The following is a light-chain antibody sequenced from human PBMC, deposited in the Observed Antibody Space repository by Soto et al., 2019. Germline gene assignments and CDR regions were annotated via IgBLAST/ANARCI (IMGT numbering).Light chain of an antibody. Sequence: DIQMTQSPSSLSASVGDRVTITCRASQGISNSLAWYQQDAGKIPKLLIYAASNLQSGVPSRFSGSGSGTDFSLTIGSLQTEDVATDYCQTYNSARVTFGGGTKVESK. J-gene: IGKJ4*01. CDR1: QGISNS. CDR2: AAS. CDR3: QTYNSARVT. V-gene: IGKV1-27*01.